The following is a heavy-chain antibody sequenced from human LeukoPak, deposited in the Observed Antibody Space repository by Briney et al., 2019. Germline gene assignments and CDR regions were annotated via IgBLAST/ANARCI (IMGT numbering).Heavy chain of an antibody. D-gene: IGHD3-16*01. Sequence: GGSLRLSCAASGFTVSSNYMSWVRQTPGKGLEWVSAITGSGGRPYYADSVKGRFTISRDNSKTTLYLQMNSLRAEDTAVYYCAKNVWGTSPYYFDDWGQGTLVTVSS. J-gene: IGHJ4*02. CDR1: GFTVSSNY. CDR3: AKNVWGTSPYYFDD. V-gene: IGHV3-23*01. CDR2: ITGSGGRP.